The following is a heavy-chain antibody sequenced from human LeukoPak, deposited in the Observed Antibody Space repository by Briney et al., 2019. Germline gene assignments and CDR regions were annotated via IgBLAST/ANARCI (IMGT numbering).Heavy chain of an antibody. CDR3: AKSQRENWFDP. CDR1: GFTFSSYA. V-gene: IGHV3-30*04. CDR2: ISYDGSNK. Sequence: PGRSLRLSCAASGFTFSSYAMHWVRQAPGKGLEWVAVISYDGSNKYYADSVKGRFTISRDNSKNTLYLQMNSLRAEDTAVYYCAKSQRENWFDPWGQGTLVTVSS. J-gene: IGHJ5*02.